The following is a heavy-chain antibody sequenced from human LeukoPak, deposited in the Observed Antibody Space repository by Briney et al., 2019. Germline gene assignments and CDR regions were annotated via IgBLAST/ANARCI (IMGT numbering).Heavy chain of an antibody. CDR1: GFTFTSHT. CDR3: AKYRDGARTKPNDF. CDR2: VGSGMTT. J-gene: IGHJ4*02. Sequence: GGSLRLSCAASGFTFTSHTMSWVRQVPEKGLEWVSSVGSGMTTFYADSVKGRFTISRDNPKNILYLQMNSLRAEDTGIYYCAKYRDGARTKPNDFWGQGTLVTVFS. D-gene: IGHD3-16*02. V-gene: IGHV3-23*01.